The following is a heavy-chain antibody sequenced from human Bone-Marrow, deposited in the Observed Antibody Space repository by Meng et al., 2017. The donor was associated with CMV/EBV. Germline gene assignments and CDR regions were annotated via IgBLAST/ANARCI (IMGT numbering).Heavy chain of an antibody. CDR2: IIPILGIA. V-gene: IGHV1-69*02. J-gene: IGHJ6*02. CDR1: GGTVSSYT. Sequence: SVKVSCKASGGTVSSYTISWVRQAPGQGLEWMGRIIPILGIANYAQKFQGRVTSTADKSTSPAYMELSSLRSEDTAVYYCSRSISGLYYGMDVWGQGTTVTVSS. D-gene: IGHD6-25*01. CDR3: SRSISGLYYGMDV.